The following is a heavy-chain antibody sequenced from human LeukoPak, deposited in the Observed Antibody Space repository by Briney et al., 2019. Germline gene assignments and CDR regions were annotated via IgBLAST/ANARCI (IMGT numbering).Heavy chain of an antibody. D-gene: IGHD3-9*01. Sequence: GGSLRLSCAASGFPFTIAWMRWVRQAPGNGLEWIGRIRSKNDGGTTDYAAPVKGKFTISRDDSKSTLYLHMSSLTTEDTAIYYCTAYYDFLTGYNTRRDYWGRGTLVTVSP. V-gene: IGHV3-15*01. CDR1: GFPFTIAW. CDR2: IRSKNDGGTT. J-gene: IGHJ4*02. CDR3: TAYYDFLTGYNTRRDY.